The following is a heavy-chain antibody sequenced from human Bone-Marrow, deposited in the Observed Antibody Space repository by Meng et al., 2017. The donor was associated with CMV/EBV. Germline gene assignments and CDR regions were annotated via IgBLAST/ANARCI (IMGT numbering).Heavy chain of an antibody. Sequence: GESLKISCAASGFTFSSYEMNWARQAPGKGLEWVSYISSSGSTIYYADSVKGRFTISRDNAKNSLYLQMNSLRSDDTAVYYCAREEKGWELGDDAFDIWGQGTMVTVSS. CDR3: AREEKGWELGDDAFDI. CDR1: GFTFSSYE. D-gene: IGHD1-26*01. J-gene: IGHJ3*02. V-gene: IGHV3-48*03. CDR2: ISSSGSTI.